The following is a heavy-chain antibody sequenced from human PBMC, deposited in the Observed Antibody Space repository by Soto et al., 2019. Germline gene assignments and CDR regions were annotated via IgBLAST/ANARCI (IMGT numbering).Heavy chain of an antibody. CDR1: GFTFSSYA. D-gene: IGHD2-15*01. J-gene: IGHJ4*02. V-gene: IGHV3-23*01. Sequence: GGSLRLSCAASGFTFSSYAMSWVRQAPGKGLEWVSAISGSGGSTYYADSVKGRFTISRDNSKNTLYLQMNSLRAEDTAVYYCAKDYIPGGVGYCSGGSCWIDYWGQGTLVTVSS. CDR2: ISGSGGST. CDR3: AKDYIPGGVGYCSGGSCWIDY.